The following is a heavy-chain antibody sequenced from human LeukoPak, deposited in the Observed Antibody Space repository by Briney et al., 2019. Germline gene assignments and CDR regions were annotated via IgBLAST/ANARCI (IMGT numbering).Heavy chain of an antibody. CDR2: ISYDGSNK. V-gene: IGHV3-30*18. Sequence: GGSLRLSCAASGFTFSSYGMHWVRQAPGKGLEWVAVISYDGSNKYYADSVKGRFTISRDNSKNTLYLQMNGLRAEDTAVYYCAKESPSYYDSSGYWFDDAFDIWGQGTMVTVSS. D-gene: IGHD3-22*01. CDR1: GFTFSSYG. J-gene: IGHJ3*02. CDR3: AKESPSYYDSSGYWFDDAFDI.